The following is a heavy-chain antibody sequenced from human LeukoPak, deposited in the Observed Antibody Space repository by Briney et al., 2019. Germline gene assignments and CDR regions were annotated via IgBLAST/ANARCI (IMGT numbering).Heavy chain of an antibody. CDR3: ARDNSVGDNAWWFNP. V-gene: IGHV1-46*01. CDR1: GYTFTRHY. CDR2: INPTGGST. Sequence: ASVKVSFKASGYTFTRHYMHWVRQAPGQGLEWMGLINPTGGSTGYAQKFQGRVTMTRDMSTSTDYMELSSLRSEDTAIYYCARDNSVGDNAWWFNPWGQGTLVTVSS. J-gene: IGHJ5*02. D-gene: IGHD1-26*01.